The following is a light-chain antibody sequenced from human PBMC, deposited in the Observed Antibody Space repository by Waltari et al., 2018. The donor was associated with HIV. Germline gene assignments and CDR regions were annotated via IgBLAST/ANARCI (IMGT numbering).Light chain of an antibody. CDR3: QSYDSSNQWV. Sequence: NFMLTQPHSVSESPGKTVTISCTRSSGRIASNYVQWSQQRPGSAPTTVIYEDNQRPSGVPDRFSGSIDSSSNSASLTISGLKTEDEADYYCQSYDSSNQWVFGGGTKLTVL. V-gene: IGLV6-57*04. J-gene: IGLJ3*02. CDR1: SGRIASNY. CDR2: EDN.